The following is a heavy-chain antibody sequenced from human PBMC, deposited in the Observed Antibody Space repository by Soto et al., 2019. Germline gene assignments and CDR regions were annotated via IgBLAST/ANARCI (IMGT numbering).Heavy chain of an antibody. CDR3: ARPTLPLGGAHDGNDAFDI. CDR2: IDPSDSYT. J-gene: IGHJ3*02. V-gene: IGHV5-10-1*01. CDR1: GYSFTTYW. D-gene: IGHD3-16*01. Sequence: PGESLKISCKDSGYSFTTYWITWVRQMPGKGLEWMGKIDPSDSYTNYSPSFQGHVTISADKSISTAYLQWSSLKASDTAMYYCARPTLPLGGAHDGNDAFDIWGQGTMVTVSS.